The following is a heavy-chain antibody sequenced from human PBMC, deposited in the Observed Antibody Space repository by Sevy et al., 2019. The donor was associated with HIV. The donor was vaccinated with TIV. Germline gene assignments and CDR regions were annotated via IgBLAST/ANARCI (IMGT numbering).Heavy chain of an antibody. V-gene: IGHV3-74*01. Sequence: GGSLRLSCAASGFTFSSYWMHWVRQAPGKGLVWVSRINSDGSSTSYADSVKGRFTISRDNAKKTLYLQMNSLRAEDTAVYYCASVEWEPQAYFQHWGQGTLVTVSS. CDR1: GFTFSSYW. J-gene: IGHJ1*01. CDR2: INSDGSST. CDR3: ASVEWEPQAYFQH. D-gene: IGHD1-26*01.